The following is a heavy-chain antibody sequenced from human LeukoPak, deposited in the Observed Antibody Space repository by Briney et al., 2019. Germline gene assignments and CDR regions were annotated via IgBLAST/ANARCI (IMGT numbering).Heavy chain of an antibody. V-gene: IGHV4-4*07. CDR2: IYSSRST. J-gene: IGHJ4*02. Sequence: SETLSLICSVSGGSFSSYYWSWVRQPAGKGLEWVGRIYSSRSTTYNPSLNSRVTMSVDTSNNQFSLRLTSVTAADTAVYYCARGTTAAAGIFDCWGQGTLVTVSS. CDR3: ARGTTAAAGIFDC. CDR1: GGSFSSYY. D-gene: IGHD6-13*01.